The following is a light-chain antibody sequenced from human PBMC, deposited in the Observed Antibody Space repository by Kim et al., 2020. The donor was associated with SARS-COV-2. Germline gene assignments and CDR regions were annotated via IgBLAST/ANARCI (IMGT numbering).Light chain of an antibody. V-gene: IGKV3-20*01. CDR1: QSVNGRF. CDR2: GAS. Sequence: ELVLTQSPGTLSLSPGEGATLSCRASQSVNGRFLAWYQQKPGQAPRLLIYGASTRATGIPDRFSGSGSGTDFTLTISRLEPEDFAMYYCQQYDGSVWTFGQGTKVDIK. J-gene: IGKJ1*01. CDR3: QQYDGSVWT.